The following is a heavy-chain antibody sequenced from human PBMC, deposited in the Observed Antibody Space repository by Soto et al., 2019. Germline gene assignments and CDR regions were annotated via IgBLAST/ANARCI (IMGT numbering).Heavy chain of an antibody. CDR2: IFYTGST. J-gene: IGHJ4*02. CDR1: GGTINSGDYF. CDR3: ARVKATLYRHYYFDY. Sequence: SETLSLTCSVSGGTINSGDYFWSWIRQPPGKGLEWIGSIFYTGSTYYSPSLKSRASMSMDTSTNLFSLRRRSLTAADTAVYFCARVKATLYRHYYFDYWGQGTPVTVS. D-gene: IGHD5-12*01. V-gene: IGHV4-30-4*01.